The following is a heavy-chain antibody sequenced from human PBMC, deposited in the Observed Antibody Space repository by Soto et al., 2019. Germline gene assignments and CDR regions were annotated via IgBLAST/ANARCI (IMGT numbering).Heavy chain of an antibody. J-gene: IGHJ4*02. Sequence: SDALSLTCTLSGGSVSGGTYFWSWVRQPPGKGLEWIGYFYYSGSTKYNPSLKSRVTILEDTSKNQFSLKLNSVTAADTAVYYCAREGRMGTFDYWGQGALVTVS. CDR3: AREGRMGTFDY. CDR1: GGSVSGGTYF. V-gene: IGHV4-61*01. D-gene: IGHD1-1*01. CDR2: FYYSGST.